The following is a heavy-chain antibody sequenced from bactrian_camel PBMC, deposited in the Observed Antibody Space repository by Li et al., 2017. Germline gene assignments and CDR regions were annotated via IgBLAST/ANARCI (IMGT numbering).Heavy chain of an antibody. Sequence: HVQLVESGGDLVQPGGSLRLSCATSGFAFSSAYIAWVRQAAGKGLEWVSSIYSDGSHTYYADSVKGRFTISRDNAKNTVYLQINSLKSEDTALYYCARDRAYGGNWYWDYWGQGTQVTVS. CDR3: ARDRAYGGNWYWDY. J-gene: IGHJ4*01. D-gene: IGHD6*01. V-gene: IGHV3S6*01. CDR2: IYSDGSHT. CDR1: GFAFSSAY.